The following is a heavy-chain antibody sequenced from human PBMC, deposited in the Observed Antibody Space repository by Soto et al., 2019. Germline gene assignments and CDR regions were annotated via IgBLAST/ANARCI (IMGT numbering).Heavy chain of an antibody. CDR1: GGSVSSGNYC. D-gene: IGHD2-15*01. Sequence: QVQLQESGPGLVEPSETLSLTCTVSGGSVSSGNYCWSWIRQPPGKGLEWIGCIRSSGSTNYNPSLKSRVTISVDASKNQLSLKLISVTAADTAVYYCARGVLLWGQGTLVTVS. J-gene: IGHJ4*02. CDR2: IRSSGST. CDR3: ARGVLL. V-gene: IGHV4-61*01.